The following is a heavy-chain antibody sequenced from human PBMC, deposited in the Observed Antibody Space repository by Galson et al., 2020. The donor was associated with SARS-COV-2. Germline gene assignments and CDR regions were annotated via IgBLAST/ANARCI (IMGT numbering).Heavy chain of an antibody. CDR1: AFTFSSYA. D-gene: IGHD1-26*01. CDR2: ISYDGSNT. Sequence: GGSLRLSCAASAFTFSSYAMHCVRQAPGKGLEWVAVISYDGSNTYYADSVKGRCTISRDNSKNTLYLQMNSLGAEDTAVYYCASSGELTRGGDYWGQGTLGTVSS. J-gene: IGHJ4*02. V-gene: IGHV3-30*04. CDR3: ASSGELTRGGDY.